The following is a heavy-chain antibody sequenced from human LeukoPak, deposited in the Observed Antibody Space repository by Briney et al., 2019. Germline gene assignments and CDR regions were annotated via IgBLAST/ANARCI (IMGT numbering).Heavy chain of an antibody. CDR3: ASDGSSGWYGWFDP. J-gene: IGHJ5*02. CDR2: INHSGST. CDR1: GGSFSGYY. Sequence: PSETLSITCAVYGGSFSGYYWSWIRQPPGKGLEWIGEINHSGSTNYNPSLKSRVTISVDTSKNQFSLKLSSVTAADTAVYYCASDGSSGWYGWFDPWGQGTLVTVSS. D-gene: IGHD6-19*01. V-gene: IGHV4-34*01.